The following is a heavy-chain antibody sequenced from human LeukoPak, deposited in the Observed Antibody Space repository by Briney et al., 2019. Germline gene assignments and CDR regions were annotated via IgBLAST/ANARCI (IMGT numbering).Heavy chain of an antibody. V-gene: IGHV3-48*01. CDR3: ARLNTYGDWRFDP. Sequence: GGSLRLSCAASGFTFSSYWMNWVRQAPGKGLEWVSYISSSSSTIYYADSVKGRFTISRDNAKNSLYLQMNSLRAEDTAVYYCARLNTYGDWRFDPWGQGTLVTVSS. J-gene: IGHJ5*02. CDR2: ISSSSSTI. CDR1: GFTFSSYW. D-gene: IGHD4-17*01.